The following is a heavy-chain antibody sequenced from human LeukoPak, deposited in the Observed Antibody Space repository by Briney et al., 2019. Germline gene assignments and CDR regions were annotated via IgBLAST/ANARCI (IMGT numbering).Heavy chain of an antibody. D-gene: IGHD2-8*01. V-gene: IGHV3-15*01. CDR3: TKRGMVPAAQKSYYFDY. CDR1: GFTFSNAW. CDR2: IKSKTDGGTT. J-gene: IGHJ4*02. Sequence: GGSLRLSCAASGFTFSNAWMSWVRQAPGKGLEWVGRIKSKTDGGTTDYAAPVKGRFTISRDDSKNTLYLQMNSLKTEDTAVYYCTKRGMVPAAQKSYYFDYWGQGTLVTVSS.